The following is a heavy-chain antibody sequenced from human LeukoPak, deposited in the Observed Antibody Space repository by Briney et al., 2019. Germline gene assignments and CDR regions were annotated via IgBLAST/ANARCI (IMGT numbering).Heavy chain of an antibody. D-gene: IGHD6-6*01. Sequence: PGGSLRLSCAASGFTFSSYGMHWVRQAPGKGLEWVAVISYDGSNKYYADSVKGRFTISRDNSKNTLYLQMSSLRAEDTAVYYCARAAPLAARPTNFDYWGQGTLVTVSS. CDR3: ARAAPLAARPTNFDY. CDR2: ISYDGSNK. J-gene: IGHJ4*02. CDR1: GFTFSSYG. V-gene: IGHV3-30*03.